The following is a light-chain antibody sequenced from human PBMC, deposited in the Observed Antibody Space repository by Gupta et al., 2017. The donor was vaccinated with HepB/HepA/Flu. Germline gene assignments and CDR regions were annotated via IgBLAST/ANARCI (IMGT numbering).Light chain of an antibody. V-gene: IGKV3-11*01. J-gene: IGKJ2*01. CDR1: QSVDIY. CDR2: DAS. Sequence: EVVLTQSPATLSLSPGERDTLSCRASQSVDIYLAWYQQKPGQAPRLLINDASHRATGIPGRFISSGSGTDFALIISSLRAEDFAVYYCQQRQCRHPLTFGEGTXLEIK. CDR3: QQRQCRHPLT.